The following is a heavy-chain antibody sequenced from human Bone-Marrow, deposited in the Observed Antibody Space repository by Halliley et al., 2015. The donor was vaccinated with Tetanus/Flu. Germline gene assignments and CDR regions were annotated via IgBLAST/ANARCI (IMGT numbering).Heavy chain of an antibody. Sequence: GLEWIGEINHNGNTNYTPSLKSRVTGSVAKSKCHSSLRLDYVTAADTAVYYCARTTYGGFDPWGQGTMVTVSS. D-gene: IGHD1-1*01. CDR3: ARTTYGGFDP. V-gene: IGHV4-4*02. CDR2: INHNGNT. J-gene: IGHJ5*02.